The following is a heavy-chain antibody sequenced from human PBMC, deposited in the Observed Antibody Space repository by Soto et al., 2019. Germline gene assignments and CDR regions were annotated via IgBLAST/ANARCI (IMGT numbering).Heavy chain of an antibody. CDR1: GFTFSSYW. CDR3: VVPAADYYYYYYMDV. D-gene: IGHD2-2*01. V-gene: IGHV3-7*01. J-gene: IGHJ6*03. Sequence: PGGSLRLSCAASGFTFSSYWMSWVRQAPGKGLEWVANIKQDGSEKYYVDSVKGRFTISRDNAKNSLYLQMNSLRAEDTAVYYCVVPAADYYYYYYMDVRGKGTTVTVSS. CDR2: IKQDGSEK.